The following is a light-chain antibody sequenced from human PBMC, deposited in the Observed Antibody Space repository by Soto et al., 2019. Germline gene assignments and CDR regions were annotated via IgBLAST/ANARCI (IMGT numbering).Light chain of an antibody. Sequence: DIQMTQSPSSLSASVGDRVTITCRASQSISSYLNWYQQKPGKAPKLLIYAASSFQSGVPSRFSGSGSGTDFTLTISSLQPEAVATSYCQHSYSTPRTLGQGTKVYIK. J-gene: IGKJ1*01. CDR2: AAS. CDR3: QHSYSTPRT. CDR1: QSISSY. V-gene: IGKV1-39*01.